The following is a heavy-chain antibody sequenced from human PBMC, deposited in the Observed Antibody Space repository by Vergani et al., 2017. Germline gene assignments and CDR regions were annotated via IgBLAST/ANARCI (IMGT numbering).Heavy chain of an antibody. D-gene: IGHD3-22*01. V-gene: IGHV3-48*01. CDR3: AREIAGYFDY. CDR1: GLPFSSYS. Sequence: EVQLVESGGGLEQLGGSLRLSCAASGLPFSSYSMNWVRQAPGKGLEWVSYISSSSRTIYYAESVKGRFTISRDNAKNSLYLQMNSLRAEDTAMYYCAREIAGYFDYWGQGTLVTVSS. J-gene: IGHJ4*02. CDR2: ISSSSRTI.